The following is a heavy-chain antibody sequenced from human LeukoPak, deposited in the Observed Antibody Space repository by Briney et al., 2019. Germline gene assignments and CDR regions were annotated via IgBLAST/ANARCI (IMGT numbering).Heavy chain of an antibody. D-gene: IGHD6-19*01. CDR3: AKDLGSSGWYIDY. J-gene: IGHJ4*02. Sequence: PGGSLRLSCAASGFTFDDYAMHWVRQAPGKGLEWVSSNSGGSSYYADSVKGRFTISRDNSKNTLYLQMNSLRAEDTAVYYCAKDLGSSGWYIDYWGQGTLVTVSS. CDR1: GFTFDDYA. CDR2: NSGGSS. V-gene: IGHV3-23*01.